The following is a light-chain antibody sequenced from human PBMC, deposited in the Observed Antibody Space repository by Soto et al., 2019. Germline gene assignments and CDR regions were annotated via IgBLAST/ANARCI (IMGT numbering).Light chain of an antibody. CDR2: WAS. CDR3: QQYYSTALT. V-gene: IGKV4-1*01. J-gene: IGKJ4*01. Sequence: DIVMTQSPDSLAVSLGERATINCKSSQSVLYSSNNKNYLAWYQQKPGQPPKLLIYWASTRESGVPDRFSGSGSGTVFPLTICSLQAEDVAVYYCQQYYSTALTFGGGTKVGVK. CDR1: QSVLYSSNNKNY.